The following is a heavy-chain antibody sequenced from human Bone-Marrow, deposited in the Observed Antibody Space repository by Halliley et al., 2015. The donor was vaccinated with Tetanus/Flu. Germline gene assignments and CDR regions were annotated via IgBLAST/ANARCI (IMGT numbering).Heavy chain of an antibody. CDR1: GGSISSYY. V-gene: IGHV4-59*01. D-gene: IGHD3-10*01. CDR2: IYYSGNT. Sequence: GLVKPSETLSLTCTVSGGSISSYYWNWIRQSPGKGLEWIGYIYYSGNTNYNPSLKSRVTISVDTSNNQFSLNLSSVTAADTAVYYWGIQLYSSGGFDYWGQGTPVAGSS. CDR3: GIQLYSSGGFDY. J-gene: IGHJ4*02.